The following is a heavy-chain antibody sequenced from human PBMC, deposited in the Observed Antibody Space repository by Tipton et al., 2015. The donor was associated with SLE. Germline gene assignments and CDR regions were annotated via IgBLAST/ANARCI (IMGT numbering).Heavy chain of an antibody. V-gene: IGHV4-59*01. CDR2: VYYTGTT. D-gene: IGHD3-10*01. J-gene: IGHJ3*01. Sequence: TLSLTCTVSGGSITGYHWSWIRQPPGKGLEWIGYVYYTGTTNYDPSLRSRVTMSADTSRNQFSLRLSSVTTADTAVYYCARAQGEMDAFDLWGQGTMVTVSS. CDR3: ARAQGEMDAFDL. CDR1: GGSITGYH.